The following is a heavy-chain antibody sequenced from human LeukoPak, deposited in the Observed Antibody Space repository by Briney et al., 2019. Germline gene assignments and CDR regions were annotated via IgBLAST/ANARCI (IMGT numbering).Heavy chain of an antibody. CDR3: ARFATRVAWRPQGGFDP. D-gene: IGHD1-1*01. CDR2: IYYSGST. V-gene: IGHV4-59*01. CDR1: GGSISSYY. Sequence: SETLSLTCTVSGGSISSYYWSWIRQPPGKGLEWIGYIYYSGSTNYNPSLKSRVTISVDTSKNQFSLKLSSVTAADTAVYYCARFATRVAWRPQGGFDPWGQGTLVTVSS. J-gene: IGHJ5*02.